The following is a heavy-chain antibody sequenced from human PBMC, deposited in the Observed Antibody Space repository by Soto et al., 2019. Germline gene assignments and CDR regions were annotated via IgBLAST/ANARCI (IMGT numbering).Heavy chain of an antibody. CDR3: ARSQSYDSSGYYLHAWFDP. V-gene: IGHV4-30-4*01. D-gene: IGHD3-22*01. Sequence: SETLSLTCTVSGGSISSGDYYWSWIRQPPGKGLEWIGYIYYSGSTYYNPSLRSRVTISVDTSKNQFSLKLSSVTAADTAVYYCARSQSYDSSGYYLHAWFDPWGQGTLVTVSS. CDR2: IYYSGST. CDR1: GGSISSGDYY. J-gene: IGHJ5*02.